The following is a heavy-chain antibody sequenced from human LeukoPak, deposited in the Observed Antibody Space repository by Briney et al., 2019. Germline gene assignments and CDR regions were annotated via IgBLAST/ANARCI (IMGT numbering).Heavy chain of an antibody. CDR2: IYSGGST. CDR3: ARESPNYFDY. CDR1: GFTVSSSY. V-gene: IGHV3-53*01. Sequence: PGGSLRLSCAASGFTVSSSYMSWVRQAPGKGLEWVSVIYSGGSTYYADSVKGRFTISRDNSKNTLYLQMNSLRVEDTAMYYCARESPNYFDYWGQGTLVIVSS. J-gene: IGHJ4*02.